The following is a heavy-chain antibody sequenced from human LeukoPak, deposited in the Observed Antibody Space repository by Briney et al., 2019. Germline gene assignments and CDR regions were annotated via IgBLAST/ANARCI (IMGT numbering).Heavy chain of an antibody. Sequence: GGSLRLSCAASGFTFSTYGMHWVRQAPGKGLEWVAVTSYDGSNQYYADSVEGRFTISRDNSKNTLYLQMNSLRADDTAVYYCAKDASKIVVVITQGTYFDYWGQGTLVTVSS. J-gene: IGHJ4*02. CDR2: TSYDGSNQ. D-gene: IGHD3-22*01. CDR1: GFTFSTYG. V-gene: IGHV3-30*18. CDR3: AKDASKIVVVITQGTYFDY.